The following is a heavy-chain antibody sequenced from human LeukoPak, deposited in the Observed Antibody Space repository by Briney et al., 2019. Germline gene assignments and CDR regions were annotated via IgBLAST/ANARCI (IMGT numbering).Heavy chain of an antibody. CDR2: IYYSGSI. CDR1: GGSISNYY. J-gene: IGHJ4*02. CDR3: ARALYGDYLDY. D-gene: IGHD4-17*01. V-gene: IGHV4-59*08. Sequence: SETLSLTCTVSGGSISNYYWSWIRQPPGKGLEWIGYIYYSGSINYNPSLKSRVSISVDTSKNQFSLRLSSVIAADTAIYYCARALYGDYLDYWGQGTLVTVSS.